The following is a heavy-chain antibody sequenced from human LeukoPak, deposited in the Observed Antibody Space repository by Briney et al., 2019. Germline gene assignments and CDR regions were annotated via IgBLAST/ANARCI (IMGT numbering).Heavy chain of an antibody. V-gene: IGHV3-7*01. Sequence: GGSLRLSCAASGFAFSHYWMSWVRQAPGKGLEWLANIRQDGSDNYYADSVKGRFTFSRDNAKNTLYLQMNSLRVEDTAVYYCARDFMYSITCAGCWGQGTLVTVSS. J-gene: IGHJ4*02. CDR2: IRQDGSDN. D-gene: IGHD6-13*01. CDR1: GFAFSHYW. CDR3: ARDFMYSITCAGC.